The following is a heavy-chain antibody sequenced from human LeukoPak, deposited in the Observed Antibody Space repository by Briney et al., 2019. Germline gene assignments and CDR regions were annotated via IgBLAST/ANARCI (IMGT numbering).Heavy chain of an antibody. Sequence: PSETLSLTCAVSGYSISSGYYWGWIRQPPGKGLEWIGSIYYSGSTYYNPSLKSRVTISVDTSKNQFSLKLSSVTAADTAVYYCARQSCSSTSCYTRFDYWGQGTLVTVSS. CDR3: ARQSCSSTSCYTRFDY. D-gene: IGHD2-2*02. CDR2: IYYSGST. V-gene: IGHV4-38-2*01. J-gene: IGHJ4*02. CDR1: GYSISSGYY.